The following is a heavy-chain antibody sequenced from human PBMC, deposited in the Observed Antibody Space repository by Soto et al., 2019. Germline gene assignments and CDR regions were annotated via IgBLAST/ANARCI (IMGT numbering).Heavy chain of an antibody. J-gene: IGHJ5*02. CDR3: AGLFLPLA. V-gene: IGHV4-39*01. D-gene: IGHD3-22*01. CDR1: GGSISSSSYY. Sequence: SETLSLTCTVSGGSISSSSYYWGWIRQPPGKGLEWIGSIYYSGSTYYNPSLKSRVTISVDTSKNQFSLKLSSVTAADTAVYYCAGLFLPLAWGQGTLVTVYS. CDR2: IYYSGST.